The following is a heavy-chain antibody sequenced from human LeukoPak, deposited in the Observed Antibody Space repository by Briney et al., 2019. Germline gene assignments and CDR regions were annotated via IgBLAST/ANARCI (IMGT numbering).Heavy chain of an antibody. D-gene: IGHD6-19*01. CDR1: GYTFTSYA. CDR2: INTNTGNP. J-gene: IGHJ4*02. Sequence: ASVKVSCKASGYTFTSYAMNWVRQAPGQGLEWMGWINTNTGNPTYAQGFTGRFVFSLDTSVSTAYLQISSLKAEDTAVYYCARDKYSSGWYRSFDYWGQGTLVTVSS. CDR3: ARDKYSSGWYRSFDY. V-gene: IGHV7-4-1*02.